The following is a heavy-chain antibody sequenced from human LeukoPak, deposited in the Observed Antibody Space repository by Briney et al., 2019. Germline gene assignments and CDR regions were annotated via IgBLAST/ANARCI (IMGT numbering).Heavy chain of an antibody. CDR2: ITGSGLST. V-gene: IGHV3-23*01. Sequence: GSLKLSCAASGFTFSSYALSWVRQAPGKGLEWVSGITGSGLSTYYADSVKGRFTISRDNFKNTLYLQMNSLRAEATAVYYCAKERGVVAAAPDYWGQGTLLTVSS. D-gene: IGHD2-15*01. CDR1: GFTFSSYA. J-gene: IGHJ4*02. CDR3: AKERGVVAAAPDY.